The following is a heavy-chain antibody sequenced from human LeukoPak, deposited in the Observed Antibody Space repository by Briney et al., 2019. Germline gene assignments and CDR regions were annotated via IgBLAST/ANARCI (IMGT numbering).Heavy chain of an antibody. CDR1: GFTFSSYS. Sequence: PGGSLRLSCAASGFTFSSYSMTWVRQAPGKGLEWVSSISSSSSYIYYADSVKGRFTISRDNAKNSLYLQMNSLRAEDTAVYYCARDGKDYYDSSGYHDYWGQGTLVTVSS. V-gene: IGHV3-21*01. CDR3: ARDGKDYYDSSGYHDY. J-gene: IGHJ4*02. CDR2: ISSSSSYI. D-gene: IGHD3-22*01.